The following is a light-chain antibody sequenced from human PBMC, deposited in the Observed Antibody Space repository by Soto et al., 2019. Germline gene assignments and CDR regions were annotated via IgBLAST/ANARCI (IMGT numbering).Light chain of an antibody. CDR3: QQYGSSPSLT. V-gene: IGKV3-20*01. J-gene: IGKJ4*01. CDR2: GAS. CDR1: QSVSSSY. Sequence: EIVLTQSPGTLSLSPGERATLSCRASQSVSSSYLAWYQQKPGQAPRLLIYGASSRATGIPDRFSGSGSETDFTLTISRLEPEDFAVYYCQQYGSSPSLTFGGGTKVDIK.